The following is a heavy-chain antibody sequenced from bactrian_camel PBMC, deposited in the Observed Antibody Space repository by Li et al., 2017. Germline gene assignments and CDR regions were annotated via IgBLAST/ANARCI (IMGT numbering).Heavy chain of an antibody. D-gene: IGHD6*01. V-gene: IGHV3S63*01. CDR1: GFTFDDAD. J-gene: IGHJ6*01. CDR3: AADRRTVVAGRCPDIFGY. Sequence: HVQLVESGGGSVQAGGSLRLSCSASGFTFDDADIIWYRQAPGNECELVSTISSDGSTYYADSVKGRFTISQDNAKNTVYLQMNSLKPEDTAVYYCAADRRTVVAGRCPDIFGYWGQGTQVTVS. CDR2: ISSDGST.